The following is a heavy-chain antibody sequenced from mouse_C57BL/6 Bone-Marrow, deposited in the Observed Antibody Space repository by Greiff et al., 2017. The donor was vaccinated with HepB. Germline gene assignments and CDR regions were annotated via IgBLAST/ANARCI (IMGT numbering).Heavy chain of an antibody. CDR3: ASMGEVGDAMDY. V-gene: IGHV1-53*01. Sequence: QVQLQQPGTELVKPGASVKLSCKASGYTFTSYWMHWVKQRPGQGLEWIGNINPSNGGTNYNEKFKSKATLTVDTSSSTAYMQLSSLTSEDSAVYYCASMGEVGDAMDYWGQGTSVTVSS. CDR2: INPSNGGT. J-gene: IGHJ4*01. D-gene: IGHD1-3*01. CDR1: GYTFTSYW.